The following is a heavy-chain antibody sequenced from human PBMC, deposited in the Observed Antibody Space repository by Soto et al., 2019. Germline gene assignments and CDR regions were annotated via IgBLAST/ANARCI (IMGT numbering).Heavy chain of an antibody. D-gene: IGHD6-19*01. Sequence: ASVKVSCKASGYTFTGYYMHWVRQAPGQGLEWMGWINPNSGGTNYAQKFQGWVTMTRDTSISTAYMELSRLRSDDTAVYYCARDKRDSSGSRVFGDAFDIWGQGKMVTVS. CDR3: ARDKRDSSGSRVFGDAFDI. J-gene: IGHJ3*02. CDR1: GYTFTGYY. V-gene: IGHV1-2*04. CDR2: INPNSGGT.